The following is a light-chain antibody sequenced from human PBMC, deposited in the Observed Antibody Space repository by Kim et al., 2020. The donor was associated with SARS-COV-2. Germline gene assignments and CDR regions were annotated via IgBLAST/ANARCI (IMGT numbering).Light chain of an antibody. CDR2: EVT. CDR1: SSDVGVYNY. Sequence: QSALTQPPSASGSPRQSITISCTGTSSDVGVYNYVSWYQQHPGKAPKLMIYEVTKRPSGVPDRFSGSKSGNTASLTVSGLQAEDEADYYCSSYAGSNNFGVFGGGTQVTVL. CDR3: SSYAGSNNFGV. V-gene: IGLV2-8*01. J-gene: IGLJ3*02.